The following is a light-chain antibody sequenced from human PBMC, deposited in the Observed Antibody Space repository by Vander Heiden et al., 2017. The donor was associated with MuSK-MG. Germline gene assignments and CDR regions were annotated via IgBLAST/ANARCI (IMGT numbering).Light chain of an antibody. V-gene: IGKV3-20*01. CDR3: QQDGSSPFT. CDR1: QSVRSNY. J-gene: IGKJ5*01. Sequence: IVLTQSPATLSPSPGERATLSCRASQSVRSNYLAWYQQKFGQAPRLLFYAASSRATDIPDRFSDHGSGTDFTLTISSLAPEEFAVYYCQQDGSSPFTFGQGTRLEIK. CDR2: AAS.